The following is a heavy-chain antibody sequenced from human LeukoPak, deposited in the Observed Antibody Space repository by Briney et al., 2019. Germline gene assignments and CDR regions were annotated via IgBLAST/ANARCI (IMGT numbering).Heavy chain of an antibody. CDR3: AKGGGYSGDDWVDY. Sequence: GGSLRLSCAASGFTFSTFGIHWVRQAPGKGLEWVAIISYDGSNKYYADSVKGRVTISRDNSKNTLYLQMNSLRAEDTAVYYCAKGGGYSGDDWVDYWDQGTLVTVSS. V-gene: IGHV3-30*18. CDR1: GFTFSTFG. CDR2: ISYDGSNK. D-gene: IGHD5-12*01. J-gene: IGHJ4*02.